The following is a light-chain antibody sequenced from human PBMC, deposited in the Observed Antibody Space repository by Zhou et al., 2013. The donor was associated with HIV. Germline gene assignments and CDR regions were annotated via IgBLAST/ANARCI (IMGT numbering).Light chain of an antibody. Sequence: DIQMTQSPSSLSASVGDRVTVTCRASQSISNYLNWYRQKPGKAPKLLIFAASSLQRGVPSRFSGSGSGTDFSLTIRSLQPEDFATYYCQQSYSTSWTFGQGTKVEIK. J-gene: IGKJ1*01. V-gene: IGKV1-39*01. CDR2: AAS. CDR1: QSISNY. CDR3: QQSYSTSWT.